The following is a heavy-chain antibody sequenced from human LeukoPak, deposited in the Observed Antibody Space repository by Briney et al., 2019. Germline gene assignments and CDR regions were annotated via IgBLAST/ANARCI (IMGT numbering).Heavy chain of an antibody. D-gene: IGHD3-3*01. Sequence: GASVKVSCKASGYTFTGYYMHLVRQAPGQGIERMGWINPNSGGTNYAQKVQGRVSMTRATSITTAYMELSRLKSDDPAVYYCARAQKDTIFGVVIDYYYYMVVWGKGTTVTVSS. CDR1: GYTFTGYY. CDR2: INPNSGGT. V-gene: IGHV1-2*02. J-gene: IGHJ6*03. CDR3: ARAQKDTIFGVVIDYYYYMVV.